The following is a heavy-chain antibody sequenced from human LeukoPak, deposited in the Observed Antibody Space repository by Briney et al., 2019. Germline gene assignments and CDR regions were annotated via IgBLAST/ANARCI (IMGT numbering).Heavy chain of an antibody. J-gene: IGHJ4*02. Sequence: GGSLRLSCAASGFTFSSYEMNWVRQAPGKGLEWVSYISSSGRTIYYADSVKGRFTISRDNAKNSLYLQMNSLRAEDTAVYYCATYGQTTVTLWYWGQGTLVTVSS. D-gene: IGHD4-17*01. V-gene: IGHV3-48*03. CDR1: GFTFSSYE. CDR2: ISSSGRTI. CDR3: ATYGQTTVTLWY.